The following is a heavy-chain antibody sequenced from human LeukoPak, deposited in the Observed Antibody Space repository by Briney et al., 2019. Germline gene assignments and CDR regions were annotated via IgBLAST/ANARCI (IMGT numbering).Heavy chain of an antibody. J-gene: IGHJ4*02. V-gene: IGHV1-2*02. CDR1: GYTFTGYY. Sequence: ASVKVSCKASGYTFTGYYMHWVRQAPGQGLEWMGWINPNSGGTNYAQKFQGRVTMTRDTSISTAYMELSRLRSDDTAVYYCARGDYDFWSGPDYWGQGTLVTVSS. CDR2: INPNSGGT. CDR3: ARGDYDFWSGPDY. D-gene: IGHD3-3*01.